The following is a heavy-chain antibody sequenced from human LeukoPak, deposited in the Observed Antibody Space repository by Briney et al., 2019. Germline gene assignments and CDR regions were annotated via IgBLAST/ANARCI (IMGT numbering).Heavy chain of an antibody. V-gene: IGHV3-23*01. CDR2: ISGSGGNT. D-gene: IGHD3-10*01. J-gene: IGHJ5*02. CDR3: AKDPVLDIWLGELS. Sequence: GGSLRLSCAASGFTFSSYAMSWVRQAPGKGLEWVSVISGSGGNTYYADSVKGRFTISRDNSKNTLYLQMNSLRAEDTAVYYCAKDPVLDIWLGELSWGQGTLVTVSS. CDR1: GFTFSSYA.